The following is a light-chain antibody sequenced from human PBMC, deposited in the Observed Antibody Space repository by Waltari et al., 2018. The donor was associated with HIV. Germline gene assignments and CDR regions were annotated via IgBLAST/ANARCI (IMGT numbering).Light chain of an antibody. CDR1: RSDISTYNF. V-gene: IGLV2-14*03. Sequence: QSALPQPASVSGSPGQSITISCSGTRSDISTYNFVSWYQKHPDKAPKLLIYDVDTRPSGVPRRFSGSKSGDTASLTISAIQADDEADYFCSSYTTTNTVVFGGGTKVSVL. J-gene: IGLJ2*01. CDR3: SSYTTTNTVV. CDR2: DVD.